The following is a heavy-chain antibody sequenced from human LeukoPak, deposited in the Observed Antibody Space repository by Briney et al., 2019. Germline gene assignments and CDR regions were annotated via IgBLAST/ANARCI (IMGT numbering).Heavy chain of an antibody. V-gene: IGHV3-49*04. J-gene: IGHJ4*02. CDR3: TRRSWSSGWYYFDY. D-gene: IGHD6-19*01. CDR2: IRSKAYGGTT. CDR1: GFTFGDYA. Sequence: PGRSLRLSCTASGFTFGDYAMSWVRQAPGKGLEWVGFIRSKAYGGTTEYAASVKGRFTISRDDCKSIAYLQMNSLKTEDTAVYYCTRRSWSSGWYYFDYWGQGTLVTVSS.